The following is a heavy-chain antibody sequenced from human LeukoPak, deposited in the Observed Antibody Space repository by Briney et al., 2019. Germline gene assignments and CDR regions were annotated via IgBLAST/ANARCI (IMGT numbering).Heavy chain of an antibody. J-gene: IGHJ2*01. Sequence: SVKVSCKASGGTFSSYAISWVRQAPGQGLEWMGGIIPIFGTANYAQKFQGRVTITADEPTSTAYMELSSLRSDDTAVYYCARGLNGHWYFDLWGRGTLVTVSS. CDR2: IIPIFGTA. CDR3: ARGLNGHWYFDL. CDR1: GGTFSSYA. V-gene: IGHV1-69*13.